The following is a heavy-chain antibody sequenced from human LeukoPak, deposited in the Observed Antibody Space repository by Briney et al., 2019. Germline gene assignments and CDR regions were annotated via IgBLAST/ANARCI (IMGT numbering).Heavy chain of an antibody. CDR2: IYYSGST. Sequence: SETLSLTCTVSGGSISSGDYYWSWIRQPPGKGLEWIGYIYYSGSTYYNPSLKSRVTISVDRSKNQFSLKLSSVTAADTAVYYCARVSSSSWDDAFDIWGQGTMVTVSS. J-gene: IGHJ3*02. D-gene: IGHD6-13*01. V-gene: IGHV4-30-4*08. CDR3: ARVSSSSWDDAFDI. CDR1: GGSISSGDYY.